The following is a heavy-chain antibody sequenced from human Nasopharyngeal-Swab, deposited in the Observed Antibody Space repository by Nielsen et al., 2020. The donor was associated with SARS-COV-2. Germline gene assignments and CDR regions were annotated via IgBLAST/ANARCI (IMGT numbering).Heavy chain of an antibody. J-gene: IGHJ6*03. CDR2: IYYSGST. CDR3: ARGQGSYYHYYMDV. V-gene: IGHV4-59*01. Sequence: WIRQPPGKGLEWIGYIYYSGSTNYNPSLKSRVTISVDTSKNQFSLKLSSVTAADTAVYYCARGQGSYYHYYMDVWGKGTTVTVSS.